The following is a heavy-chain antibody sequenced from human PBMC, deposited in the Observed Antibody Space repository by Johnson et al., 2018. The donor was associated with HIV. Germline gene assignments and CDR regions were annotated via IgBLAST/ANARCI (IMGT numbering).Heavy chain of an antibody. CDR2: INWNGGST. J-gene: IGHJ3*02. D-gene: IGHD3-22*01. Sequence: VQLVESGGGVVQPGGSLRLSCAASAFTFSSYAIHWVRQAPGKGLEWVSAINWNGGSTTYAASVKGRFIISRDDAKNSLYLQMNSLRDEDTAFYYCARGRLISMIVSAGAFDIWGQGTMVTVSS. V-gene: IGHV3-20*04. CDR1: AFTFSSYA. CDR3: ARGRLISMIVSAGAFDI.